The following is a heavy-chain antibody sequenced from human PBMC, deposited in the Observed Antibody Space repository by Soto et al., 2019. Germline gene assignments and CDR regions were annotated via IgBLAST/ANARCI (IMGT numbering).Heavy chain of an antibody. Sequence: QVQLVQSGAEVKKPGASVKVSCKASGYTFTSYYMHWVRQAPGQGLEWMGIINPSGGRTSYAQKFQGRVTMTRDTSTGTVYMELRRLRSEDTAVYYCARDMQYCGGDCFPGPADYYDGMEVWGQGTTVPVS. V-gene: IGHV1-46*01. D-gene: IGHD2-21*02. J-gene: IGHJ6*02. CDR1: GYTFTSYY. CDR2: INPSGGRT. CDR3: ARDMQYCGGDCFPGPADYYDGMEV.